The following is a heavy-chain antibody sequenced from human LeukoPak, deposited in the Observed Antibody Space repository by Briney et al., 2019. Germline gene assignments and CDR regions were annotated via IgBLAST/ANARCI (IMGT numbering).Heavy chain of an antibody. CDR1: GGTFSSYA. CDR2: IIPIFGTA. Sequence: SVKVSCKASGGTFSSYAISWVRQAPGQGLEWMGGIIPIFGTANYAQKFQGRVTITADESTSTAYMELSSLRSEDTAVYYCARGGIAARLYYYYMDVWGKGTTVTVSS. J-gene: IGHJ6*03. CDR3: ARGGIAARLYYYYMDV. V-gene: IGHV1-69*13. D-gene: IGHD6-6*01.